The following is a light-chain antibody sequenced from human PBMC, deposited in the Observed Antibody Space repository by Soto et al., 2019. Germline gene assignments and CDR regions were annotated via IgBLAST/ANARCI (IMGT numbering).Light chain of an antibody. CDR1: QSLAHSDGIAY. V-gene: IGKV2-30*02. J-gene: IGKJ5*01. CDR3: MQGTHWPIT. CDR2: KVS. Sequence: DVVMTQSPLSLPVTLGQPAAISCRSNQSLAHSDGIAYFSWFQQRPGRSPRRLIYKVSNRDSGVPARFSGSGSGTDFALKISRVEAEDVGVYYCMQGTHWPITFGQGTRLEI.